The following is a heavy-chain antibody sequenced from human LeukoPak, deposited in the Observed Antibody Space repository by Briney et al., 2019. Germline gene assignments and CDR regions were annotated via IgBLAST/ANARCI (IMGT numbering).Heavy chain of an antibody. Sequence: PSETLSLTCTVSGGSISSSSYYWGLIRQPPGKWLEWIGSIYYSGSTYYNPSLKSRVTISVDTSKNQFSLKLSSVTAADTAVYYCARHSRRRYSSSWYGSERELLEAHHFDYWGQGTLVTVSS. CDR1: GGSISSSSYY. D-gene: IGHD6-13*01. CDR2: IYYSGST. CDR3: ARHSRRRYSSSWYGSERELLEAHHFDY. V-gene: IGHV4-39*01. J-gene: IGHJ4*02.